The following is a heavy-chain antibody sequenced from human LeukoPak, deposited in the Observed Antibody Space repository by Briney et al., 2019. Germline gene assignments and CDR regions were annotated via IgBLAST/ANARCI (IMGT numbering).Heavy chain of an antibody. J-gene: IGHJ2*01. Sequence: SETLSLTCTVSGGSISSGGYYWSWIRQHPGRGLEYIGYIYYTGTAYRNPSLNSGTTYYNPSLKSRTTMSGDTPKNQFSLKLSSVTAADTAVYFCARDGGRKYQLRYWYFDVWGRGTLVTVSS. D-gene: IGHD2-2*01. CDR2: IYYTGTAYRNPSLNSGTT. V-gene: IGHV4-31*03. CDR3: ARDGGRKYQLRYWYFDV. CDR1: GGSISSGGYY.